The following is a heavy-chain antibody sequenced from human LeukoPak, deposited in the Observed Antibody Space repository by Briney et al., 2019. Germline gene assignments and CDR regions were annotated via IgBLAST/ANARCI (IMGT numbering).Heavy chain of an antibody. CDR3: AREGYSSGWSGSFDY. Sequence: GGSLRLSCAASGFTFSSYAMHWVRQAPGKGLEYVSAISSNGGSTYYANSVKGRFTISRDNSKNTLYLQMGSLRAEDMAVYYCAREGYSSGWSGSFDYWGQGTLVTVSS. CDR2: ISSNGGST. V-gene: IGHV3-64*01. D-gene: IGHD6-19*01. CDR1: GFTFSSYA. J-gene: IGHJ4*02.